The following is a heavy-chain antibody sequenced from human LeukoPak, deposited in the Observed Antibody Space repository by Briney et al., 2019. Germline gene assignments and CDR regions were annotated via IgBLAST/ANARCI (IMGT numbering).Heavy chain of an antibody. Sequence: PGGSLRLSCAASGFTFSNYGMHWVRQAPGKGLEWVVVISYDGSNKYYADSVKGRFTTSRDNSKNTLYLQMNSLRAEDTAVYYCANGYYYGSGSYYKEAFDIWGQGTMVTVSS. D-gene: IGHD3-10*01. CDR3: ANGYYYGSGSYYKEAFDI. V-gene: IGHV3-30*18. CDR1: GFTFSNYG. CDR2: ISYDGSNK. J-gene: IGHJ3*02.